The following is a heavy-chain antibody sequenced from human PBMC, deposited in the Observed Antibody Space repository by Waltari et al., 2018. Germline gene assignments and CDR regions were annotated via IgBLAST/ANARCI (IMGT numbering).Heavy chain of an antibody. J-gene: IGHJ4*02. D-gene: IGHD3-3*01. CDR3: AARITIFGVVIIPFDY. Sequence: QVQLVQSGAEVKKPGASVKVSCKVSGYTRTELSMHWVRQAPGKGLEWMGGFDPEDGETIYAQKFQGRVTMTEDTSTDTAYMELSSLRSEDTAVYYCAARITIFGVVIIPFDYWGQGTLVTVSS. CDR1: GYTRTELS. CDR2: FDPEDGET. V-gene: IGHV1-24*01.